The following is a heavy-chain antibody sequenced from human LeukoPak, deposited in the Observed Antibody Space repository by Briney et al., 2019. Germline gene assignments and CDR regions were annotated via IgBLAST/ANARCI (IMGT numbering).Heavy chain of an antibody. V-gene: IGHV1-24*01. Sequence: ATVKASCKVSGYTLTELSMHWIQQTPGKGLEWMGGFDPEDDETIYAQNFQGRITMTVDTSTDTAYMELSSLTSEDTAIYYCATGLPSHYYCRAFWGKGTAVTVSS. CDR1: GYTLTELS. J-gene: IGHJ6*03. CDR2: FDPEDDET. CDR3: ATGLPSHYYCRAF.